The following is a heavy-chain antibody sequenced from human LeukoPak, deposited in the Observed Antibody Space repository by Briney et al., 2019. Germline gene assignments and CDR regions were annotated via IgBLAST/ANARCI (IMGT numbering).Heavy chain of an antibody. D-gene: IGHD6-13*01. CDR1: GYTLTELS. V-gene: IGHV1-24*01. J-gene: IGHJ4*02. CDR2: FDPEDGET. Sequence: ASVKVSCKVSGYTLTELSMHWVRQAPGKGLEWMGGFDPEDGETIYAQKFQGRVTMTSDTSTSRVYMELSSLRSEDTAVYYCARGIVTAAGTGGWYFDYWGQGTLVTVSS. CDR3: ARGIVTAAGTGGWYFDY.